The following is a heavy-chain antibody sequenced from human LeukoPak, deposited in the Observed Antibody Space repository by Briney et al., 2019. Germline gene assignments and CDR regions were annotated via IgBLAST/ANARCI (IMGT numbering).Heavy chain of an antibody. J-gene: IGHJ5*02. CDR1: GYTFSDYY. CDR3: ARDYKIFHDSSGYYYALVDP. D-gene: IGHD3-22*01. Sequence: ASVKVSCEASGYTFSDYYIHWVRQAPGQGLQWMAWINSKTGGTNYAQNFQGRVTVSRETSISTAYLELSGLMSDDTAVYYCARDYKIFHDSSGYYYALVDPWGQGTLVTVSS. V-gene: IGHV1-2*02. CDR2: INSKTGGT.